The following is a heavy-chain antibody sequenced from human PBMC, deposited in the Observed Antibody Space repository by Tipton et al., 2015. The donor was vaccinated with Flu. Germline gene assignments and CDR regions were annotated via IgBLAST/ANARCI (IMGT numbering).Heavy chain of an antibody. Sequence: SLRLSCAASGFTFSSYAMSWVRQAPGKGLEWVSAISGSGGSTYYADSVKGRFTISRDNSKNTLYLQMNSLRAEDTAVYYCAKVLSPWYSSSSHTTIDYWGQGTLVTVSS. CDR2: ISGSGGST. V-gene: IGHV3-23*01. D-gene: IGHD6-6*01. J-gene: IGHJ4*02. CDR1: GFTFSSYA. CDR3: AKVLSPWYSSSSHTTIDY.